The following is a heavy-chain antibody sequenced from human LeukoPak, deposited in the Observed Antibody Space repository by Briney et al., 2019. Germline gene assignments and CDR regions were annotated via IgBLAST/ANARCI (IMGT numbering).Heavy chain of an antibody. CDR2: IYYSGNT. CDR1: GVSISSSNSY. Sequence: SETLSLTCTVSGVSISSSNSYWGWIRQPPGKGLEWIGSIYYSGNTYYNASLKSQVSISIDTSKNQFSLKLTSVTAADTAVYYCARDQAATTGYYYIDVWGKGTTVTVSS. J-gene: IGHJ6*03. CDR3: ARDQAATTGYYYIDV. V-gene: IGHV4-39*02. D-gene: IGHD6-13*01.